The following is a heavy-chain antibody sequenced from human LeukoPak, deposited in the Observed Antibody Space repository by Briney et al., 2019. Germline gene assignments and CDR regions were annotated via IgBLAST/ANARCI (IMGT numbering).Heavy chain of an antibody. CDR2: MNPNSGNT. CDR1: GYTFTSYD. V-gene: IGHV1-8*01. J-gene: IGHJ4*02. CDR3: ARGYDSSGYYFDY. D-gene: IGHD3-22*01. Sequence: ASVKVSCKASGYTFTSYDINWVRQATGQGLEWMGWMNPNSGNTGYAQKFQGRVTMTKNTSISTAYMELSSLRSEDTAVYYCARGYDSSGYYFDYWGQGTLVTVS.